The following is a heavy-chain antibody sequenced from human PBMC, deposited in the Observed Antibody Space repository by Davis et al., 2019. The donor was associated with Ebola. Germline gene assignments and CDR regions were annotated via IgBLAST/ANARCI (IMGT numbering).Heavy chain of an antibody. D-gene: IGHD5-12*01. Sequence: SETLSLTCAVYGGSFSGYYWSWIRQPPGKGLEWIGSVFYTGSTHYSPSLRSRVTIFADTPKNEFSLNLTSVTAADTAVYYCATLGYSGSFLKGFDHWGQGALVTVSS. J-gene: IGHJ4*02. V-gene: IGHV4-34*12. CDR3: ATLGYSGSFLKGFDH. CDR1: GGSFSGYY. CDR2: VFYTGST.